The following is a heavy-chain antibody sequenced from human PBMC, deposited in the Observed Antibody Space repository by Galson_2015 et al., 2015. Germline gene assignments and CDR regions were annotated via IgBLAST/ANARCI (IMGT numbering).Heavy chain of an antibody. CDR2: ITQDGSEK. CDR1: GFTFSSYW. J-gene: IGHJ4*02. CDR3: ARDFLYYDFWSGYHYGWYGY. Sequence: SLRLSCAASGFTFSSYWMSWVRQAPGKGLEWVANITQDGSEKYYVDSVKGRFTISRDNAKNSLYLQMNSLRAEDTAVYYCARDFLYYDFWSGYHYGWYGYWGQGTLVTVSS. V-gene: IGHV3-7*04. D-gene: IGHD3-3*01.